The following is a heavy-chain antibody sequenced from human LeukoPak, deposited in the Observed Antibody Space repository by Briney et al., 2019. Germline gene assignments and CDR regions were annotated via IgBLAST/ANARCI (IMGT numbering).Heavy chain of an antibody. D-gene: IGHD6-13*01. J-gene: IGHJ3*02. CDR2: GYYTGST. V-gene: IGHV4-39*07. CDR3: ARDGTSAGAGDAFDI. CDR1: GGSISSSSYF. Sequence: PSETLSLTCTVSGGSISSSSYFWGWIRQPPGKGLEWIGTGYYTGSTYYNPSLKSRVTISVDTSKRQFSLNLSSVTAADTAVYYCARDGTSAGAGDAFDIWGQGTMVTVSS.